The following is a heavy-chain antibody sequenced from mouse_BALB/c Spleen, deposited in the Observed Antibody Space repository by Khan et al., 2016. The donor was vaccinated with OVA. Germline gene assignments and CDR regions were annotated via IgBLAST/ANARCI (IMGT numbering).Heavy chain of an antibody. D-gene: IGHD1-1*01. J-gene: IGHJ4*01. CDR1: GFSLTSYG. CDR3: AKFTPDDDSMDC. V-gene: IGHV2-3*01. CDR2: IWGDGST. Sequence: QVQLQQSGPGLVEPSQSLSITCTVSGFSLTSYGVNWVRQPPGEGLEWLGVIWGDGSTNYHSTLKSRLIISKDSSKRQVFLTLNSLQTDDTATYYGAKFTPDDDSMDCGGEGTSVTV.